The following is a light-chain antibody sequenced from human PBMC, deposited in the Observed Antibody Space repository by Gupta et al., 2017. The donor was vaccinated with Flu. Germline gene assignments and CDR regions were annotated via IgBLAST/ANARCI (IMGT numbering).Light chain of an antibody. V-gene: IGLV1-40*01. J-gene: IGLJ1*01. CDR3: QSYDSSLSGYV. Sequence: SVLTQPPSVSGAPAQRVTLHSTGNGSNIGADYDVHWYQQLPGTAPKLLISGNNKRPSGVPDRFSGSKSGTSVYLASTGLQAEDEADYYCQSYDSSLSGYVFGTGTTVTVL. CDR2: GNN. CDR1: GSNIGADYD.